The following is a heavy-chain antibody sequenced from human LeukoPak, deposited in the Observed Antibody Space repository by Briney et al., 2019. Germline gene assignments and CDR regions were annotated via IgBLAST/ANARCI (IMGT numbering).Heavy chain of an antibody. CDR3: AKDPSYCSGGSCYSGY. V-gene: IGHV3-23*01. Sequence: PGGSLRLSCAASGFTFSSYAMHWVRQAPGKGLEWVAVISGSGGSTYYADSVKGRFTISRDNSKNTLYLQMNSLRAEDTAVYYCAKDPSYCSGGSCYSGYWGQGTLVTVSS. CDR2: ISGSGGST. CDR1: GFTFSSYA. D-gene: IGHD2-15*01. J-gene: IGHJ4*02.